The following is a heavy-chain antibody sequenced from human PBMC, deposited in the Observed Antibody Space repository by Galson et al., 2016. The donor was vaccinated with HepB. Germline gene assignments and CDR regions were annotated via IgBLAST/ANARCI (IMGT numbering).Heavy chain of an antibody. J-gene: IGHJ4*02. CDR2: ISTRRTT. Sequence: SLRLSCAASGFKLSHYAMHWVRQGPDKGLEWVAGISTRRTTYYSDSVQGRFTISRDNSNNTLYLQMNGLRAEDTAVYYCAKERLVRRIFDHWGQGTLLTDSS. CDR1: GFKLSHYA. V-gene: IGHV3-23*01. CDR3: AKERLVRRIFDH. D-gene: IGHD1-1*01.